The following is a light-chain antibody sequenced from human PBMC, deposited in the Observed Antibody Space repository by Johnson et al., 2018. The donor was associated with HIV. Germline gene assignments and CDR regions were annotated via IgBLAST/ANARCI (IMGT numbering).Light chain of an antibody. CDR2: EKN. V-gene: IGLV1-51*02. J-gene: IGLJ1*01. CDR1: SSNIGNNY. CDR3: GTWDSSLGAHYV. Sequence: QSMLTQPPSVSAAPGQKVTISCSGSSSNIGNNYVSWYQQLPGTAPKLLIYEKNKRPSGIPDRFSASKSGTSATLDITGLQPGDEADYYCGTWDSSLGAHYVFGTGTKVTVL.